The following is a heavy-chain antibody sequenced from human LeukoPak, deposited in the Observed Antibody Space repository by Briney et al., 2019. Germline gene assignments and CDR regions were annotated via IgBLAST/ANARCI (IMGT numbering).Heavy chain of an antibody. CDR3: ARAAAFDI. Sequence: GGSLRLSCAAPGFTFSSYEMNWVRQAPGKGLEWVSVIYSGGSTYYADSVKGRFTISRDNSKNTLYLQMNSLRAEDTAVYYCARAAAFDIWGQGTMVTVSS. CDR2: IYSGGST. V-gene: IGHV3-53*01. CDR1: GFTFSSYE. J-gene: IGHJ3*02.